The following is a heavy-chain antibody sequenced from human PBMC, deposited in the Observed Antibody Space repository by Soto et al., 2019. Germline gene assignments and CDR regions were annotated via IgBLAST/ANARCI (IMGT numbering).Heavy chain of an antibody. CDR2: INPSSGTT. CDR1: GGSVSNYA. V-gene: IGHV1-69*06. D-gene: IGHD1-26*01. CDR3: ARSLGETTSLFDY. J-gene: IGHJ4*02. Sequence: QVQLVQSGAEVKKPGSSVTVSCKASGGSVSNYAISWVRQAPGQGLEWMGGINPSSGTTTYAQKFQGRVTVTRDTSTSTVYMELSSLGSGDTAMYYCARSLGETTSLFDYWGQGSLVTVSA.